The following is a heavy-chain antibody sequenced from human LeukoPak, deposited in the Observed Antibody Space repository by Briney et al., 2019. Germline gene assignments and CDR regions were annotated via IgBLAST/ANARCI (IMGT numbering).Heavy chain of an antibody. V-gene: IGHV3-48*02. D-gene: IGHD6-19*01. CDR1: GFTVSSNY. Sequence: GGSLRLSCAASGFTVSSNYMSWVRQAPGKGLEWVSYISSSSSTIYYADSVKGRFTISRDNAKNSLYLQMDSLRDEDTAVYYCARGASSGWFGTYWGQGTLVTVSS. CDR2: ISSSSSTI. CDR3: ARGASSGWFGTY. J-gene: IGHJ4*02.